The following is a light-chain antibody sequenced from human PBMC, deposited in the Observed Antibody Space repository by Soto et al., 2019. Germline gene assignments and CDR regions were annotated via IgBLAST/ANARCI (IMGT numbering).Light chain of an antibody. CDR2: GAS. V-gene: IGKV3-20*01. J-gene: IGKJ1*01. CDR1: QSISSPY. CDR3: QQYDSWT. Sequence: EIVLTQSPGTLCLSPGERATLPCRASQSISSPYLAWYQQKPGQAPRLLIDGASSRATGVPDRFSGSGSGTDFTLTISRLEPEDFAVYYCQQYDSWTFGQGTKVDIK.